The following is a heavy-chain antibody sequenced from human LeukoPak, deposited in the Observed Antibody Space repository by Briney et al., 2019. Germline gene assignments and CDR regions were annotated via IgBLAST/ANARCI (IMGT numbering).Heavy chain of an antibody. CDR1: GYSFSNYA. V-gene: IGHV1-69*13. CDR3: ARGPSSFSSSWYSWFDP. Sequence: SVKVSCKASGYSFSNYAIHWVRQAPGQGLEWMGGIIPIFGTANYAQKFQGRVTITADESTSTAYMELSSLRSEDTAVYYCARGPSSFSSSWYSWFDPWGQGTLVTVPS. J-gene: IGHJ5*02. CDR2: IIPIFGTA. D-gene: IGHD6-13*01.